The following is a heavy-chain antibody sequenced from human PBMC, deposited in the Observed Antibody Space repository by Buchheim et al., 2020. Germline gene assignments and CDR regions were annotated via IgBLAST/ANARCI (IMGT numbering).Heavy chain of an antibody. J-gene: IGHJ4*02. Sequence: QVQLVESGGGVVQPGRSLRLSCAASGFTFSSYGMHWVRQAPGKGLEWVAVISYDGSNAYYADSVKGRFTISRDNSKNTLYLQMNSLKAEDTAVFYCAKTNYYESSGYIDYLGQGTL. D-gene: IGHD3-22*01. CDR3: AKTNYYESSGYIDY. V-gene: IGHV3-30*18. CDR1: GFTFSSYG. CDR2: ISYDGSNA.